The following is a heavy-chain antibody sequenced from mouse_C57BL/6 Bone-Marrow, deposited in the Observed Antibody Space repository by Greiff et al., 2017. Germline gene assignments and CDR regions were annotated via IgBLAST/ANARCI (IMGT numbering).Heavy chain of an antibody. CDR2: ISSGSSTI. CDR3: ARHYYGSSYAMDY. D-gene: IGHD1-1*01. J-gene: IGHJ4*01. Sequence: EVKVEESGGGLVKPGGSLKLSCAASGFTFSDYGMHWVRQAPEKGLEWVAYISSGSSTIYYADTVKGRFTISRDNAKNTLFLQMTSLRSEDTAMYYCARHYYGSSYAMDYWGQGTSGTVSS. V-gene: IGHV5-17*01. CDR1: GFTFSDYG.